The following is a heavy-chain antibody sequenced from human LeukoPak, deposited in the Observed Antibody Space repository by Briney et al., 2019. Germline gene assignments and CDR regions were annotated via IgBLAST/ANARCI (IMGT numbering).Heavy chain of an antibody. CDR2: ISSSSSTI. CDR3: ARETIFGVVIETLIDY. V-gene: IGHV3-48*01. CDR1: GFTFSSYS. J-gene: IGHJ4*02. D-gene: IGHD3-3*01. Sequence: QSGGSLRLSXAASGFTFSSYSMNWVRQAPGKGLEWVSYISSSSSTIYYADSVKGRFTISRDNAKNSLYLQMNSLRAEDTAVYYCARETIFGVVIETLIDYWGQGTLVTVSS.